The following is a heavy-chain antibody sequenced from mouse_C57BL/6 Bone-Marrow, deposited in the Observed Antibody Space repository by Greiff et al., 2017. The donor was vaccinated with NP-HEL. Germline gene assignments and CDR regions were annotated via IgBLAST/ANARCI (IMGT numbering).Heavy chain of an antibody. CDR3: ARREELRSWFAY. CDR1: GYSFTGYF. D-gene: IGHD1-1*01. CDR2: INPYNGDT. Sequence: EVQLQQSGPELVKPGDSVKISCKASGYSFTGYFMNWVMQSHGKSLEWIGRINPYNGDTFYNQKFKGKATLTVDKSSSTAHMELRSLTSEDSAVYYCARREELRSWFAYWGQGTLVTVSA. J-gene: IGHJ3*01. V-gene: IGHV1-20*01.